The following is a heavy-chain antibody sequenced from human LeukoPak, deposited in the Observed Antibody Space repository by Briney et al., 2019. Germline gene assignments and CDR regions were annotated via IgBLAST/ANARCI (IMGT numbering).Heavy chain of an antibody. V-gene: IGHV2-70*11. CDR2: IDWDDDK. CDR3: ARLTLTGETLGWFDP. Sequence: SGPTLVNPTQTLTLTCTVSGFSVSTGGMCVSWIRQPPGMALEWLARIDWDDDKYYSTSLKTRLTISKDTSKNQVVLTMTNMDPVDTATYYCARLTLTGETLGWFDPWGQGTLVTVSS. D-gene: IGHD7-27*01. J-gene: IGHJ5*02. CDR1: GFSVSTGGMC.